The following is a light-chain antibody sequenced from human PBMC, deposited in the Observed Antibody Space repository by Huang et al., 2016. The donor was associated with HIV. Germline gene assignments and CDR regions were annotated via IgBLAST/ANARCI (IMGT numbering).Light chain of an antibody. CDR3: QQRTNWPPSIT. CDR1: QSVSSY. CDR2: DAS. J-gene: IGKJ5*01. Sequence: EIVLTQSPATLSLSPGERATISCRASQSVSSYLAWYQQKPGQSPRLLIYDASTRTPGIRTRCSGSGSGADFALTISSLKPEDFAVYYCQQRTNWPPSITFGQGTRLDI. V-gene: IGKV3-11*01.